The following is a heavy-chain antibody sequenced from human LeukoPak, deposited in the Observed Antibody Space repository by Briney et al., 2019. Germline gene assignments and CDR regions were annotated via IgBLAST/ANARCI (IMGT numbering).Heavy chain of an antibody. CDR3: ARHSGSGSLSRPFDP. D-gene: IGHD3-10*01. V-gene: IGHV4-39*02. Sequence: SETLSLPCTVSGDSFTSGCFYWAWLRQPPGRGLEWLATVYYTGSTYYNPSLNSRVTISIDPSKNHFSLKLRSVVAPPTAVYYCARHSGSGSLSRPFDPWGQGTLVTVSS. CDR1: GDSFTSGCFY. CDR2: VYYTGST. J-gene: IGHJ5*02.